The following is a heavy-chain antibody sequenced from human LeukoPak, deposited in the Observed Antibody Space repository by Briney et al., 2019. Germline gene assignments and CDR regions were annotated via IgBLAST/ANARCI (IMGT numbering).Heavy chain of an antibody. D-gene: IGHD3-10*01. CDR3: ARHGITMVRGAMPFDY. J-gene: IGHJ4*02. CDR1: GGSISSYY. Sequence: SETLSLTRTVSGGSISSYYWSWIRQPPGKGLEWIGYIYYSGSTNYNPSLKSRVTISVDTSKNQFSLKLSSVTAADTAVYYCARHGITMVRGAMPFDYWGQGTLVTVSS. V-gene: IGHV4-59*08. CDR2: IYYSGST.